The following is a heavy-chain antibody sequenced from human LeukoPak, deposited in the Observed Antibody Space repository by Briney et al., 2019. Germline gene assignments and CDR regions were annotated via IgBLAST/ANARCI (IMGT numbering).Heavy chain of an antibody. V-gene: IGHV3-23*01. CDR2: ISGSGGST. CDR3: AIPTGGYYCYFPFDI. Sequence: RGSLRLSCAASGFTFSSYAMTWVRQAPGKGLEWVSGISGSGGSTYYADSVKGRFTISRDNSKNTLYLQMNSLRAEDTAVYYCAIPTGGYYCYFPFDIWGQGTLVTVSS. J-gene: IGHJ3*02. CDR1: GFTFSSYA. D-gene: IGHD3-22*01.